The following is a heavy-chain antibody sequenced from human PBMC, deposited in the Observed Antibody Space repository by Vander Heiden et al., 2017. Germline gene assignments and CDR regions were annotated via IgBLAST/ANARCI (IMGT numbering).Heavy chain of an antibody. Sequence: QVQLVESGGGGVQPGRSLRLSCAASGFTFSSYAMHWVRQAPGKGLEWVAVISYDGSNKYYADSVKGRFTISRDNSKNTLYLQMNSLRAEDTAVYYCARGVEYSSSGGMDVWGQGTTVTVSS. J-gene: IGHJ6*02. D-gene: IGHD6-6*01. V-gene: IGHV3-30-3*01. CDR1: GFTFSSYA. CDR3: ARGVEYSSSGGMDV. CDR2: ISYDGSNK.